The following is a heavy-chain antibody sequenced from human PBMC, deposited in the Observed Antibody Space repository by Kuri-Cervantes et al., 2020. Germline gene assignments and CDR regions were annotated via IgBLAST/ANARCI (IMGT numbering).Heavy chain of an antibody. V-gene: IGHV3-53*05. Sequence: GESLKISCAASGFTVSSNYMSWVRQAPGKGLEWVSVIYSGGSTYYAGSVKGRFTISRDNSKDSLYLQMDNLRTEDTALYYCGKDNGYSSGWYGAFDTWGLGTMVTVSS. CDR1: GFTVSSNY. D-gene: IGHD6-19*01. J-gene: IGHJ3*02. CDR3: GKDNGYSSGWYGAFDT. CDR2: IYSGGST.